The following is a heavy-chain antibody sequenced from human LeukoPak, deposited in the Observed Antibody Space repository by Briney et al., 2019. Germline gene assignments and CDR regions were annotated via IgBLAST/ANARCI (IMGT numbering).Heavy chain of an antibody. CDR3: ARDPGTHFWSGYWYYYYGMDV. V-gene: IGHV1-69*13. J-gene: IGHJ6*02. D-gene: IGHD3-3*02. Sequence: SVKVSCKASGGTFSSYAISWVRQAPGQGLEWMGGIIPIFGTANYAQKFQGRVTITADESTSTAYMELGSLRSEDTAVYYCARDPGTHFWSGYWYYYYGMDVWGQGTTVTVSS. CDR1: GGTFSSYA. CDR2: IIPIFGTA.